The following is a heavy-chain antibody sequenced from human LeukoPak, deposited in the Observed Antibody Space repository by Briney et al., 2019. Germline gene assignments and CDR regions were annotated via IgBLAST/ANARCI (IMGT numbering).Heavy chain of an antibody. CDR1: GYTFTSYA. Sequence: ASVKVSCKASGYTFTSYAMHWVRQAPGQRLEWMGWINAGNGNTKYSQKFQGRVTITRDTSASTAYMELSSLRSEDTAVYYCARGARTSLWFGTYYYYGMDVWGQGTTVTVSS. V-gene: IGHV1-3*01. D-gene: IGHD3-10*01. CDR2: INAGNGNT. CDR3: ARGARTSLWFGTYYYYGMDV. J-gene: IGHJ6*02.